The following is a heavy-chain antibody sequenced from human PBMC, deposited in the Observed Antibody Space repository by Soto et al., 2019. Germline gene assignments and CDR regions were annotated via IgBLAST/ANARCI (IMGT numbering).Heavy chain of an antibody. Sequence: QVQLVQSGAEVKKPGSSVKVSCKASGGTFSSYTISWVRQAPGQGLEWMGRIIPILGIANYAHKFQGRVTITADKSTSTAYMELSSLRSEDTTVYNCARKGRADPSGYYNYCMDVWGQGTTVTVSS. CDR3: ARKGRADPSGYYNYCMDV. D-gene: IGHD1-26*01. J-gene: IGHJ6*02. CDR2: IIPILGIA. V-gene: IGHV1-69*02. CDR1: GGTFSSYT.